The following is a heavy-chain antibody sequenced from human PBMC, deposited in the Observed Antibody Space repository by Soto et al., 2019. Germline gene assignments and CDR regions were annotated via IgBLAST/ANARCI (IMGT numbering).Heavy chain of an antibody. CDR2: IHSGGST. D-gene: IGHD3-3*01. Sequence: EVQLVESGGGLVQPGGSLRLSCAVSGFTVSSNYMSWVRQAPGKGLEWVSVIHSGGSTYYADSVKGRFTISRDNSKNTLYLLMSSRRAVNTAVYYCARQGFWSGYSYYYYYMDIWGTGPTVTVSS. CDR3: ARQGFWSGYSYYYYYMDI. CDR1: GFTVSSNY. V-gene: IGHV3-66*04. J-gene: IGHJ6*03.